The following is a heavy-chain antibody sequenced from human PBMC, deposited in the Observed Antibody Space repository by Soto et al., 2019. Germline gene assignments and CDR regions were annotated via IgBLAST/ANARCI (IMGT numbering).Heavy chain of an antibody. V-gene: IGHV3-30-3*01. J-gene: IGHJ6*02. CDR1: GFTFSSYA. CDR2: ISYAGSNK. D-gene: IGHD2-2*01. Sequence: ESGGGVVQPGRSLRLSCAASGFTFSSYAMHWVRQAPGKGLEWEAVISYAGSNKYYADPGKRRFTISRDNSKNTLYLPMNSLRAEETAVYYWESEHLVVVKAALGYYYDMDVWGQGATVTVCS. CDR3: ESEHLVVVKAALGYYYDMDV.